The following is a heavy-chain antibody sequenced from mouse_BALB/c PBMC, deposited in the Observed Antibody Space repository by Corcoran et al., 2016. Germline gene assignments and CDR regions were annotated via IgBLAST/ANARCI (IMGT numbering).Heavy chain of an antibody. Sequence: EFQLQQSGPELVKPGASVKMSCRASGYTFTSYVMHWVKQKPGKGLEWIGYINPYNDGTKYNEKFKGKATLNSDKSSSTAYMELSSLTSEDSAVYYCARGGNYYPFAYWGQGTLVTVSA. V-gene: IGHV1S136*01. CDR1: GYTFTSYV. D-gene: IGHD2-1*01. CDR3: ARGGNYYPFAY. CDR2: INPYNDGT. J-gene: IGHJ3*01.